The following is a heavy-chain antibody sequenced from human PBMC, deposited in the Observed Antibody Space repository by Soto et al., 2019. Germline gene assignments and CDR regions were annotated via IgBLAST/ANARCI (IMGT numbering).Heavy chain of an antibody. D-gene: IGHD1-26*01. CDR1: GFTFSSYA. CDR2: ISGSGGST. Sequence: GGSLRLSCAASGFTFSSYAMSWVRQAPGKGLEWVSAISGSGGSTYYADSVKGRFTISRDNSKNTLYLQMNSLRAEDTAVYYCAKGSSGSYGHGGRGSYFDYWGQGTLVTVSS. V-gene: IGHV3-23*01. J-gene: IGHJ4*02. CDR3: AKGSSGSYGHGGRGSYFDY.